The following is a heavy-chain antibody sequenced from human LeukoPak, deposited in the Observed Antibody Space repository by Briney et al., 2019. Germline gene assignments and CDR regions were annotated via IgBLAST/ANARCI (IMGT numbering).Heavy chain of an antibody. CDR3: ARDGCSSTSCYRGFDY. V-gene: IGHV1-69*05. J-gene: IGHJ4*02. CDR1: GGTFSSYA. Sequence: SVKVSCKASGGTFSSYAISWVRQAPGQGLEWMGGIIPIFGTANYAQKFQGRVTITTDESTSTAYMELSSLRSEDTAVYYCARDGCSSTSCYRGFDYWGQGTLVTVSS. CDR2: IIPIFGTA. D-gene: IGHD2-2*02.